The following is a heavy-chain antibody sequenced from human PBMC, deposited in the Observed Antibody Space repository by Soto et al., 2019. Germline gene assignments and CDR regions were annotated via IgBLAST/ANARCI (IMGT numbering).Heavy chain of an antibody. CDR1: GDSINNYY. J-gene: IGHJ6*04. Sequence: SETLSLTCTVSGDSINNYYWTWIRQPPGKGLEWIGYVYDSGSTSYNPSLKSRLTISVDTSKNQFSLKLKSVTAADTAVYYCARGTKYYYQGMDVWGKGTTVTVS. CDR3: ARGTKYYYQGMDV. CDR2: VYDSGST. V-gene: IGHV4-59*01.